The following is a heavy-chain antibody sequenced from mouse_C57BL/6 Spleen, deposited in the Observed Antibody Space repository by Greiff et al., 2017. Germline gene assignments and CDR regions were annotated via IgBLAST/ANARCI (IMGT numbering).Heavy chain of an antibody. CDR2: IWGDGST. V-gene: IGHV2-3*01. Sequence: QVHVKQSGPGLVAPSQSLSITCTVSGFSLTSYGVSWVRQPPGKGLEWLGVIWGDGSTNYHSALISRLSISKDNSKSQVFLKLNSLQTDDTATYYCAKEGADDAQESYYAMDYWGQGTSVTVSS. D-gene: IGHD3-3*01. J-gene: IGHJ4*01. CDR1: GFSLTSYG. CDR3: AKEGADDAQESYYAMDY.